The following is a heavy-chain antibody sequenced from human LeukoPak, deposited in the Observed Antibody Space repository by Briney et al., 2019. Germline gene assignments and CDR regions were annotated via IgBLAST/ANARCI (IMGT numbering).Heavy chain of an antibody. CDR2: ISSNGGST. CDR1: GFTFSSYA. J-gene: IGHJ4*02. Sequence: QPGGSLTLSCSASGFTFSSYAMHWVRQAPGKGLEYVSAISSNGGSTYYADSVKGRFTISRDNSKNTLYLQMSSLRAEDTAVYYCVKDSSSWYGFPHFDYWGQGTLVTVSS. D-gene: IGHD6-13*01. CDR3: VKDSSSWYGFPHFDY. V-gene: IGHV3-64D*06.